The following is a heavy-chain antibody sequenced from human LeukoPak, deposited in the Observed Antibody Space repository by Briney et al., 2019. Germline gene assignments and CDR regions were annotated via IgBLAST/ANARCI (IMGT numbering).Heavy chain of an antibody. J-gene: IGHJ4*02. Sequence: PSETLSLTCTVSGGSISSGSYYWSWIRQPAGKGLEWIGRIYTSGSTNYNSSLKSRVTISVDTSKNQFSLKLSSVTAADTAVYYCARERGSYPWYFDYWGQGTLVTVSS. CDR3: ARERGSYPWYFDY. V-gene: IGHV4-61*02. D-gene: IGHD1-26*01. CDR1: GGSISSGSYY. CDR2: IYTSGST.